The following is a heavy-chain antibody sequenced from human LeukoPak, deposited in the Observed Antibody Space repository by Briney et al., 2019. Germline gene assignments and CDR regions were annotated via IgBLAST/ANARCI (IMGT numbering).Heavy chain of an antibody. J-gene: IGHJ4*02. D-gene: IGHD1-26*01. CDR3: ARTLNSGSYSNGFDY. CDR1: GFTFSSYS. CDR2: ISSSSSYI. Sequence: PGGSLRLSCAASGFTFSSYSMNWVRQAPGKGLEWVSSISSSSSYIYHADSVKGRFTISRDNAKNSLYLQMNSLRAEDTAVYYCARTLNSGSYSNGFDYWGQGTLVTVSS. V-gene: IGHV3-21*01.